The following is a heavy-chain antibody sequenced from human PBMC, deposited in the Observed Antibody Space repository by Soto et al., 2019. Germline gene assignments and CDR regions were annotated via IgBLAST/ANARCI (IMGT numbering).Heavy chain of an antibody. V-gene: IGHV3-9*01. Sequence: EVQLVESGGGLVQPGRSLRLSCAASGFSFDDYAMHWVRQTPGKGLEWVSGISWNSGSIGYADSVKGRFTISRDHAKKYLYLQMNSLRAEDTALYYCAKDSFGGIIVLPGYWGQGTLVTVSS. CDR2: ISWNSGSI. CDR1: GFSFDDYA. CDR3: AKDSFGGIIVLPGY. J-gene: IGHJ4*02. D-gene: IGHD3-16*02.